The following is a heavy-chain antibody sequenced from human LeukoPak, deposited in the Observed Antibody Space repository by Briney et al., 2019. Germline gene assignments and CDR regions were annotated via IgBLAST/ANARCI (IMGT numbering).Heavy chain of an antibody. CDR3: ARVRGSSGSYEYYHYMDV. CDR2: IYTSGST. CDR1: GGSISYFY. V-gene: IGHV4-4*07. J-gene: IGHJ6*03. Sequence: PSETLSLTCTVSGGSISYFYWSWIRQPAGKGLEWIGRIYTSGSTNYNPSLKSRVTMSADTSKKQFSLKLSSVTAADTAVYYCARVRGSSGSYEYYHYMDVWGKGTTVTISS. D-gene: IGHD1-26*01.